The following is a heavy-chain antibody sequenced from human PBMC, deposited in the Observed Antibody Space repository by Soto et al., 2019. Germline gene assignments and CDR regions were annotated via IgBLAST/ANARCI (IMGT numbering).Heavy chain of an antibody. D-gene: IGHD4-17*01. CDR2: MNPNSGNT. CDR1: GNTFTSYD. V-gene: IGHV1-8*01. J-gene: IGHJ5*02. Sequence: QVQLVQSGAEVKKPGASVKVSCKASGNTFTSYDINWVRQATGQGLEYLGWMNPNSGNTAYVQKFQGRVTMTWDTSITTAYMELSSLRSEDTAVYFCARGVKYGAHSRWFDPWGQGTLVTVSS. CDR3: ARGVKYGAHSRWFDP.